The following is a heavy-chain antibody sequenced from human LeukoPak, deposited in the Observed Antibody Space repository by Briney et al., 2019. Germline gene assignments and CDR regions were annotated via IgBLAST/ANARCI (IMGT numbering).Heavy chain of an antibody. J-gene: IGHJ4*02. CDR2: IKSDGKIT. D-gene: IGHD3-10*01. CDR3: ARGADHGGSYYPD. Sequence: GGSLRLSCAASGFTFNNYWMHWVRQAPGKGLVWVSRIKSDGKITTYADSVKGRFTISRDNAKNTLFLQMSSLRVEDTAVYYCARGADHGGSYYPDWGQGTRVTVSS. V-gene: IGHV3-74*01. CDR1: GFTFNNYW.